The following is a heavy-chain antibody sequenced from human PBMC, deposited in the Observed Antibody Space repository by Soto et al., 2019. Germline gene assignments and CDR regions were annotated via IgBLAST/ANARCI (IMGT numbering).Heavy chain of an antibody. CDR2: IIPIFGTA. V-gene: IGHV1-69*13. CDR1: GGTFSSYA. J-gene: IGHJ4*02. Sequence: SVKVSCKASGGTFSSYAISWVRQAPGQGLEWMGGIIPIFGTANYAQRFQGRVTITADESTSTAYMELSSLRSEDTAVYYCARSAYYYDSSGYYALGYWGQGTLVTVSS. CDR3: ARSAYYYDSSGYYALGY. D-gene: IGHD3-22*01.